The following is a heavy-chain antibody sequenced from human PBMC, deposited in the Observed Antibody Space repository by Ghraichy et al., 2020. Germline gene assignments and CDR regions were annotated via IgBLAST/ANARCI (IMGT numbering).Heavy chain of an antibody. Sequence: GGSLRLSCAASGFTFDDNAMTWVRQAPGKGLAWVSGVSWNSDAIAYADSVKGRFIISRDKAKNSLYLQMSSLRPDDTAVYYCGRVNCAGPSCYVDYWGQGTLVTVTS. CDR3: GRVNCAGPSCYVDY. J-gene: IGHJ4*02. CDR2: VSWNSDAI. D-gene: IGHD2-21*01. CDR1: GFTFDDNA. V-gene: IGHV3-9*01.